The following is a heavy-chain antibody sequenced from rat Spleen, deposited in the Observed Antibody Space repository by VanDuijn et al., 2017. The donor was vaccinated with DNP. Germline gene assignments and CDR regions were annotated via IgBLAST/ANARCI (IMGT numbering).Heavy chain of an antibody. CDR3: AYVYYGYFDY. V-gene: IGHV5S14*01. Sequence: EVQLVESGGGPVQPGRSLKLSCVASGFIFSNYGMAWVRQTPTKGLEWVASISSGGGNTYYRDSVKGRFTISRDNAKNTQYLQMDSLRSEDTATYYCAYVYYGYFDYWGQGVMVTVSS. D-gene: IGHD1-6*01. J-gene: IGHJ2*01. CDR2: ISSGGGNT. CDR1: GFIFSNYG.